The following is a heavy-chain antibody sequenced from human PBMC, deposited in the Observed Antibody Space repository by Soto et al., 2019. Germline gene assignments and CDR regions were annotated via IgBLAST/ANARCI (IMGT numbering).Heavy chain of an antibody. CDR1: GYSFAVYC. J-gene: IGHJ4*02. V-gene: IGHV5-10-1*01. Sequence: GESLKISCDGSGYSFAVYCITLVLQKPGKGLEWMGRIDPSDSQTYYSPSFRGHVTISVTKSITTVFLQWSSLRASDTAMYYCARQIYDSDTGPNFQYYFDSWGQGTPVTVSS. D-gene: IGHD3-22*01. CDR3: ARQIYDSDTGPNFQYYFDS. CDR2: IDPSDSQT.